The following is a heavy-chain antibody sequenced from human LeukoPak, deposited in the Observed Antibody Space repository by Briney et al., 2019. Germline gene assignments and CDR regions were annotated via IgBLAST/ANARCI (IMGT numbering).Heavy chain of an antibody. J-gene: IGHJ4*02. CDR1: GGSFSGYY. D-gene: IGHD5-24*01. CDR3: ARGRDGYNSKWGDY. CDR2: INHSGST. V-gene: IGHV4-34*01. Sequence: PSETLSLTCAVYGGSFSGYYWSWIRQPPGKGLEWIGEINHSGSTNYNPSLKSRVTISVDTSKNQFSLKLSSVTAADTAVYYCARGRDGYNSKWGDYWGQGTLVTVSS.